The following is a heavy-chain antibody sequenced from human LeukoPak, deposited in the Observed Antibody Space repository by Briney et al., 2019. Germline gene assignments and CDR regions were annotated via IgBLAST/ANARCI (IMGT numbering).Heavy chain of an antibody. CDR3: ARDSGYYDYGVSGHYRNIDV. V-gene: IGHV1-8*01. J-gene: IGHJ6*03. Sequence: ASVKVSCTASGYTFSTYDIIWVRQAAGHGFEWMGGMTPKHGGAGSAQKLQGRVTMTMNTSISTVYMELNSLKSEDTAVYYCARDSGYYDYGVSGHYRNIDVWGKGTTVTVSS. D-gene: IGHD3-16*01. CDR1: GYTFSTYD. CDR2: MTPKHGGA.